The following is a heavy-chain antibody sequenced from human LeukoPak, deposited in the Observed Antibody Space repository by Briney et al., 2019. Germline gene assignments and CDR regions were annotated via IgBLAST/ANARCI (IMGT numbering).Heavy chain of an antibody. CDR3: AREARYDSEDDAFDI. CDR1: GGSISSGGYY. CDR2: IYYSGST. Sequence: SETLSLTCTVSGGSISSGGYYWSWIRPHPGKGLEWIGYIYYSGSTYYNPSLKSRVTISVDTSKNQFSLKLSSVTAADTAVYYCAREARYDSEDDAFDIWGQGTMVTVSS. D-gene: IGHD3-22*01. V-gene: IGHV4-31*03. J-gene: IGHJ3*02.